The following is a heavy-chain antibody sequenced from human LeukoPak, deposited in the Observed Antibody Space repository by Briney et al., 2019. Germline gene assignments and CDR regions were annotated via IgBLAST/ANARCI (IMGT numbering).Heavy chain of an antibody. V-gene: IGHV1-18*04. CDR3: AREELYGWGRQTPEY. J-gene: IGHJ4*02. CDR1: GYTFTSYG. D-gene: IGHD3-10*01. CDR2: ISAYNGNT. Sequence: GASVKVSCKASGYTFTSYGISWVRQATGQGLEWTGWISAYNGNTNYAQKLQGRVTMTTDTSTSTAYMELRSLRSDDTAVYYCAREELYGWGRQTPEYWGQGNLVTVSS.